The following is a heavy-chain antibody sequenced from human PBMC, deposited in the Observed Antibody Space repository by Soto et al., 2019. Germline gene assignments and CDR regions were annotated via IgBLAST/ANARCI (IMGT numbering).Heavy chain of an antibody. Sequence: PGGSLRLSCAASGFTFSSYGMHWVRQAPGKGLEWVAVISYDGSNKYYADSVKGRFTISRDNSKNTLYLQMNSLRAEDTAVYYCAKDGVPPAMGFYYFDYWGQGTLVTVSS. CDR1: GFTFSSYG. V-gene: IGHV3-30*18. CDR3: AKDGVPPAMGFYYFDY. D-gene: IGHD5-18*01. CDR2: ISYDGSNK. J-gene: IGHJ4*02.